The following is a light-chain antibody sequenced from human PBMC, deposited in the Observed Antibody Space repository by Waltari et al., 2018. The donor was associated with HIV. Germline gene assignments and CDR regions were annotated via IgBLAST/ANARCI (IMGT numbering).Light chain of an antibody. V-gene: IGLV2-8*01. Sequence: QSALTQPPSASGSPGQSVTISCTGSSRDVAGHNYVSLYQQYPGKAPKLMISEVTKRPSGVPDRFSGSKSGNTASLTVSGLRAEDEAEYYCSSYAGNNILVFGGGTKLTVL. CDR1: SRDVAGHNY. CDR3: SSYAGNNILV. J-gene: IGLJ2*01. CDR2: EVT.